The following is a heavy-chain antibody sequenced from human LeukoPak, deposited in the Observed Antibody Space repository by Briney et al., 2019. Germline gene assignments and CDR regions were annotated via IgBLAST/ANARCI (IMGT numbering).Heavy chain of an antibody. CDR3: AKPDAVVVITTGLDY. V-gene: IGHV3-7*01. J-gene: IGHJ4*02. D-gene: IGHD3-22*01. CDR1: GFTFSSYW. Sequence: GGSLRLSCAASGFTFSSYWMSWVRQAPGKELEWVANIKQDGSNKYYADSVKGRFTISRDNSKNTLYLQMNSLRAEDTAVYYCAKPDAVVVITTGLDYWGQGTLVTVSS. CDR2: IKQDGSNK.